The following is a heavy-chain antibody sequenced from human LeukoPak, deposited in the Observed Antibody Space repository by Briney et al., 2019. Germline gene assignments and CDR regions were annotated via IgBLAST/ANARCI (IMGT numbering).Heavy chain of an antibody. V-gene: IGHV1-18*01. CDR1: GYTFTSYG. Sequence: ASVKVSCKASGYTFTSYGISWVRQAPGQGFEWMGWISAYNGNTNYAQKLQGRVTMTTDTSTSTAYMELRSLRSDDTAVYYCARVRFLGGYSVLDYWGQGTLVTVSS. D-gene: IGHD5/OR15-5a*01. CDR3: ARVRFLGGYSVLDY. CDR2: ISAYNGNT. J-gene: IGHJ4*02.